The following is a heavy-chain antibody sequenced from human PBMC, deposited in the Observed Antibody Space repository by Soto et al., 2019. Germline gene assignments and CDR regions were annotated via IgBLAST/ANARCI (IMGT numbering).Heavy chain of an antibody. CDR3: ARGRISSSSSRTQRNWFDP. J-gene: IGHJ5*02. V-gene: IGHV4-34*01. Sequence: PSETLSLTWAVYGGSFSGYYWSWIRQPPRKGLEWIGEINHSGSTNYNPSLKSRVTISVDTSKNQFSLKLSSVTAADTAVYYCARGRISSSSSRTQRNWFDPWGQGTLVTVSS. CDR2: INHSGST. D-gene: IGHD6-13*01. CDR1: GGSFSGYY.